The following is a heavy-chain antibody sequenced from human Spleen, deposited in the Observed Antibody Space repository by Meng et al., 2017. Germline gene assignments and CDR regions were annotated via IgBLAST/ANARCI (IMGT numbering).Heavy chain of an antibody. J-gene: IGHJ4*02. CDR3: AKEIRPNDY. V-gene: IGHV3-23*04. Sequence: EVRLGGAGGGLVQPGGSLRLSCAVLGFTFSTSAMSWVRQAPGKGLEWVSFISISGETTSYADSVKGRFTISRDNSKNTLYLQMNSLRAEDTAVYYCAKEIRPNDYWGQGTLVTVSS. CDR2: ISISGETT. CDR1: GFTFSTSA.